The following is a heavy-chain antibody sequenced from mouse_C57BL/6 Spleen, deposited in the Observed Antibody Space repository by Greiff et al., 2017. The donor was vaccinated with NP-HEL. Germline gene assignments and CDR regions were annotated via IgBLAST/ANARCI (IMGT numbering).Heavy chain of an antibody. J-gene: IGHJ4*01. CDR2: IWSDGST. CDR3: ARHGNYYGSSPNYYAMDY. V-gene: IGHV2-6-1*01. CDR1: GFSLTSYG. D-gene: IGHD1-1*01. Sequence: VKVVESGPGLVAPSQSLSITCTVSGFSLTSYGVHWVRQPPGKGLEWLVVIWSDGSTTYNSALKSRLSISKDNSKSQVFLKMNSLQTDDTAMYYCARHGNYYGSSPNYYAMDYWGQGTSVTVSS.